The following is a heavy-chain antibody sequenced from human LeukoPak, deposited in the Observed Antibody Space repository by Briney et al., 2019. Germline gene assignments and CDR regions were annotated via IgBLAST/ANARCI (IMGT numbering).Heavy chain of an antibody. V-gene: IGHV3-20*04. CDR3: ARENVGGSGSRHYYYYMDV. CDR2: INWSGGST. CDR1: GSTFDDYG. J-gene: IGHJ6*03. Sequence: GGSLRLSCAASGSTFDDYGMSWVRQAPGKGLEWVSGINWSGGSTGYADSVKGRFTISRDNAKNSLYLQMNSLRAEDTALYYCARENVGGSGSRHYYYYMDVWGKGTTVTVSS. D-gene: IGHD3-10*01.